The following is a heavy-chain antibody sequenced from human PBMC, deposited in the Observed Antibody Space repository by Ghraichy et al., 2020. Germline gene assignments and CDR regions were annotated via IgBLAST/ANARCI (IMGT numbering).Heavy chain of an antibody. CDR1: GFTFSTYS. Sequence: GGSLRLSCVASGFTFSTYSMNWVRQAPGKGLEWVSSITSTSTFVYYADSVKGRFTISRDNAKHSLFLQMNSVRAEDTAVYYCARTLAATSFDLWGQGTLVTVSS. CDR3: ARTLAATSFDL. V-gene: IGHV3-21*03. CDR2: ITSTSTFV. J-gene: IGHJ4*02. D-gene: IGHD3-3*02.